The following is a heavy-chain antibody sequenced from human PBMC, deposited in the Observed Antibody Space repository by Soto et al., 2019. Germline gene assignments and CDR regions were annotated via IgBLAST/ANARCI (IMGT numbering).Heavy chain of an antibody. CDR1: QYKFSNHW. Sequence: GESLKISCKGSQYKFSNHWIAWVRQMPGKGLEWMGIIYPGDSDTRYSPSFQGQVTISADKSITTAYLQWSSLKASDTAMYYCARGSFMDVWGQGTTVTVSS. CDR3: ARGSFMDV. J-gene: IGHJ6*02. V-gene: IGHV5-51*01. D-gene: IGHD3-10*01. CDR2: IYPGDSDT.